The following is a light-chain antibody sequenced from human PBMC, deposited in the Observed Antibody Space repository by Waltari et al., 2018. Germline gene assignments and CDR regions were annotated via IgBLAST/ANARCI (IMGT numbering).Light chain of an antibody. CDR3: QKYGTLPAT. J-gene: IGKJ1*01. CDR1: QSVSRT. Sequence: EIVLTQSPGTLSLSPGERATLSCWASQSVSRTLAWYQQKPGQAPRLLIYDASSRATGIPDRFIGSGSGTDFSLTISRLEPEDFAVYYCQKYGTLPATFGQGTTVEIK. V-gene: IGKV3-20*01. CDR2: DAS.